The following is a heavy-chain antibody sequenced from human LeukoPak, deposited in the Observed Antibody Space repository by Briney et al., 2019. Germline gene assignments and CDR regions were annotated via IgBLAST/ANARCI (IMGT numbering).Heavy chain of an antibody. CDR1: GSPFTSYW. V-gene: IGHV5-10-1*01. J-gene: IGHJ4*02. CDR3: ARHRSHCSGGSCYSGTYYFDY. Sequence: GESLRISCKGSGSPFTSYWISWARQMPGKGLEWMGRIDPSDSYTNYSPSFQGHVTISADKSISTAYLQWSSLKASDTAMYYCARHRSHCSGGSCYSGTYYFDYWGQGTLVTVSS. D-gene: IGHD2-15*01. CDR2: IDPSDSYT.